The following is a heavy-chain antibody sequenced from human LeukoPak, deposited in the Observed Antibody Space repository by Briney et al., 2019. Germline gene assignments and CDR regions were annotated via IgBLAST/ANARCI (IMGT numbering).Heavy chain of an antibody. D-gene: IGHD3-3*01. CDR1: GGTFSSYA. CDR3: ARDGSRFLEWLLRFDP. CDR2: IIPILGIA. J-gene: IGHJ5*02. V-gene: IGHV1-69*04. Sequence: ASVKVSCKASGGTFSSYAISWVRQAPGQGLEWMGRIIPILGIANYAQKFQGRVTITADKSTRTAYMELSSLRSEDTAVYYCARDGSRFLEWLLRFDPWGQGTLVTVSS.